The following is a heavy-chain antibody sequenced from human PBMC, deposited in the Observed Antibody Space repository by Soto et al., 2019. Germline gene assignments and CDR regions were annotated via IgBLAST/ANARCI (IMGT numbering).Heavy chain of an antibody. Sequence: GASVKVSCKASGYTFTSYAMHWVRQAPGQRLEGMGWINAGNGNTKYSQKFQGRVTITRDTSASTAYMELSSLRSEDTAVYYCARDSPLLDSSSWYHPGFDYWGQGTLVTVSS. V-gene: IGHV1-3*01. D-gene: IGHD6-13*01. CDR3: ARDSPLLDSSSWYHPGFDY. CDR2: INAGNGNT. CDR1: GYTFTSYA. J-gene: IGHJ4*02.